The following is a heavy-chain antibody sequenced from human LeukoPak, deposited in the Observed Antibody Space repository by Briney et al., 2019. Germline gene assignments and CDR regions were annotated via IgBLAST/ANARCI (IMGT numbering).Heavy chain of an antibody. Sequence: GSLRLSCAACGSISSSSYYWGWIRQPPGKGLEWIGSIYYSGSTYYNPSLKSRVTISVDTSKNQFSLKLSSVTAADTAVYYCARRDYSNYGLYAFDIWGQGTMVTVSS. D-gene: IGHD4-4*01. CDR3: ARRDYSNYGLYAFDI. CDR1: GSISSSSYY. J-gene: IGHJ3*02. V-gene: IGHV4-39*01. CDR2: IYYSGST.